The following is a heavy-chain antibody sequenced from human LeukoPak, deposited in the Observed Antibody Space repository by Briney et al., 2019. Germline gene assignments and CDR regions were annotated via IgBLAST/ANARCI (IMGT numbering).Heavy chain of an antibody. CDR3: AREVRYSGRAFDI. CDR1: GFTFSSYD. D-gene: IGHD1-26*01. Sequence: GGSLRLSCAASGFTFSSYDMHWVRQAQGQGLEWVSAIGTAGDTYYPGSVKGRFTISRDDAKNSLYLQMNSLRAGDTAVYYCAREVRYSGRAFDIWGQGTMVTVSS. J-gene: IGHJ3*02. V-gene: IGHV3-13*01. CDR2: IGTAGDT.